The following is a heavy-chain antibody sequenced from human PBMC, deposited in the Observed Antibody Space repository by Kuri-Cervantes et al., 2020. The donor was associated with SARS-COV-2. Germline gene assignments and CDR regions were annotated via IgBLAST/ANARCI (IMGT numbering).Heavy chain of an antibody. Sequence: SETLSLTCIASGVAIYSNRYNWFWNRQPPGKGLERIGGFYYSGSTYHTPSLKGRVTLSADTSTNQFSLRLTSVTAADTALYYCARQLYYYDSRSHLRGSLDLWGRGAQVTVSS. J-gene: IGHJ2*01. D-gene: IGHD3-22*01. CDR3: ARQLYYYDSRSHLRGSLDL. CDR1: GVAIYSNRYN. V-gene: IGHV4-39*01. CDR2: FYYSGST.